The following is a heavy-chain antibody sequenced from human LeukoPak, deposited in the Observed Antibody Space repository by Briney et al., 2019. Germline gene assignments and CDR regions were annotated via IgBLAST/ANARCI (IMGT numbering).Heavy chain of an antibody. CDR1: GGSISSYY. Sequence: SETLSLTCTVSGGSISSYYWSWIRQPPGKGLEWIGYIYYSGSTNYNPSLKSRVTISVDTSKNQFSLKLSSVTAADTAVYYCAGTYRYNYYYCMDVWGKGTTVTISS. D-gene: IGHD1-1*01. CDR3: AGTYRYNYYYCMDV. CDR2: IYYSGST. V-gene: IGHV4-59*01. J-gene: IGHJ6*03.